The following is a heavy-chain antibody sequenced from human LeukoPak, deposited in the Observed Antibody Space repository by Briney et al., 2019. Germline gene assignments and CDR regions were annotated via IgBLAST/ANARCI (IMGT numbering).Heavy chain of an antibody. D-gene: IGHD3-10*01. CDR3: ARVPRLYTSGSHNIYYYMDV. J-gene: IGHJ6*03. Sequence: SETLSLTCTVSGGSISSSSYYWGWIRQPPGKGLEWIGSIYYSGSTYYNPSLKSRVTISVDTSKNQFSLKLSSVTAADTAVYYCARVPRLYTSGSHNIYYYMDVWGKGTTVSVSS. V-gene: IGHV4-39*07. CDR2: IYYSGST. CDR1: GGSISSSSYY.